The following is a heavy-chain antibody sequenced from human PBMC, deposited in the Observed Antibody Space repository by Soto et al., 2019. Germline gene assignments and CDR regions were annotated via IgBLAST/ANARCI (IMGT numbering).Heavy chain of an antibody. CDR2: ISSSSSYI. D-gene: IGHD3-22*01. J-gene: IGHJ4*02. CDR3: ARVADYYDSSGYYHDY. Sequence: EVQLVESGGGLVKPGGSLRLSCAASGFTFSSYSMNWVRQAPGKGLEWVSSISSSSSYIYYADSVKGRFTISRDNAKNSLYLQMNSLRAEDTAVYYCARVADYYDSSGYYHDYWRQGPLVTVSS. CDR1: GFTFSSYS. V-gene: IGHV3-21*01.